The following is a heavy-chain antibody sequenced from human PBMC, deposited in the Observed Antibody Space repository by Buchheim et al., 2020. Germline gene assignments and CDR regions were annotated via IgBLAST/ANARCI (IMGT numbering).Heavy chain of an antibody. CDR3: ARCRVFGEPWFDP. Sequence: QVPLRESGPALVKPTQTLTLTCTFSGFSLSTSGMCESWIRQPPGKALEWLARIDWDDDKYYSKSLKTRLTISKDTSKNQVVLTMTNMDPVDTATYYCARCRVFGEPWFDPWGQGTL. D-gene: IGHD3-10*02. V-gene: IGHV2-70*15. CDR1: GFSLSTSGMC. J-gene: IGHJ5*02. CDR2: IDWDDDK.